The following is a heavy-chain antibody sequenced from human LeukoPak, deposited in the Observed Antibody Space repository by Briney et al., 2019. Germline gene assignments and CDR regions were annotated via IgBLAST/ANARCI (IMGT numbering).Heavy chain of an antibody. CDR3: ARDRQYNWNYGSY. Sequence: GSTVRLSFAACGFTDRSNYMRWLRQATGKGLEWVSVIYSGGSTYYADSVKGRFTISRDNSKNTLYLQMNSLRAEDTTVYYCARDRQYNWNYGSYWGQGTLVTVSS. CDR1: GFTDRSNY. J-gene: IGHJ4*02. V-gene: IGHV3-66*02. D-gene: IGHD1-7*01. CDR2: IYSGGST.